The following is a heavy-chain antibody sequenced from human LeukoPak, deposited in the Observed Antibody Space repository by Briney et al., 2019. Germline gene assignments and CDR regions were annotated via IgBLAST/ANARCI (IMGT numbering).Heavy chain of an antibody. V-gene: IGHV3-11*01. D-gene: IGHD3-22*01. CDR2: ISSSGSTI. CDR3: ARDLGAYYYDLAD. J-gene: IGHJ4*02. CDR1: GFTFSDYY. Sequence: GGSLRLSCAASGFTFSDYYMSWIRQAPGKGLEWVSYISSSGSTIYYADSVKGRFTISRDNAKSSLYLQMNSLRAEDTAVYYCARDLGAYYYDLADWGQGTLVTVSS.